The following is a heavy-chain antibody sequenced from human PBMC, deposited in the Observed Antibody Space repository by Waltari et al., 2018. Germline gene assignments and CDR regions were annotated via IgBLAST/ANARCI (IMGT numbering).Heavy chain of an antibody. CDR3: ARDSPAGGIDV. CDR1: GFAGSSNY. V-gene: IGHV3-53*01. Sequence: EVQLVESGGGLIQPGGSLRLSSAAAGFAGSSNYMSWVRQAQGKGLQCVSVIDSRGSTYYSDSVKGRFTNSRDNSKNTLYLQMNSLRAEDTAVYYCARDSPAGGIDVWGQGTTVTVSS. CDR2: IDSRGST. J-gene: IGHJ6*02.